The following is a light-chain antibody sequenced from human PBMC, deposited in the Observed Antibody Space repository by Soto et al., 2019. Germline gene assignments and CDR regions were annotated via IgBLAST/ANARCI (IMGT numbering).Light chain of an antibody. Sequence: DIVLTQSPATLSLSPGERATLPCRASQSVSSSYLAWYQQKPGQAPRLLIYGASSRATGIPDRFSGSGSGTDFTLTISRLEPEDFAVYYCQQYGSSLTWTFGQGTKVDIK. CDR1: QSVSSSY. CDR2: GAS. V-gene: IGKV3-20*01. J-gene: IGKJ1*01. CDR3: QQYGSSLTWT.